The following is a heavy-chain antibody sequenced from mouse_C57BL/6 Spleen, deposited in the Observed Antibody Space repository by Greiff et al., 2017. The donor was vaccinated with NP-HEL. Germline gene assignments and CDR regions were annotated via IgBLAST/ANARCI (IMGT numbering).Heavy chain of an antibody. CDR1: GFTFSSYA. V-gene: IGHV5-4*03. Sequence: DVKLVESGGGLVKPGGSLKLSCAASGFTFSSYAMSWVRQTPEKRLEWVATISDGGSYTYYPDNVKGRFTISRDNAKNNLYLQMSQLKSEDTAMYYCARGDSNYPYYYAMDYWGQGTSVTVSS. J-gene: IGHJ4*01. D-gene: IGHD2-5*01. CDR2: ISDGGSYT. CDR3: ARGDSNYPYYYAMDY.